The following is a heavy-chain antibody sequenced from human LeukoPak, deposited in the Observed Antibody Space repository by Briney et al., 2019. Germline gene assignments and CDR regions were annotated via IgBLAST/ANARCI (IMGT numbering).Heavy chain of an antibody. J-gene: IGHJ4*02. CDR3: ARGPAPHCSGGSCFSWGFVGF. CDR2: MNPNSGNT. V-gene: IGHV1-8*01. CDR1: GYSFTSYD. Sequence: ASLKVSCTPSGYSFTSYDINWVRQATGQGLEWMGWMNPNSGNTGYAQKFQGRVTMTSHTSLSTAYVELSSLRSDDTAVYYCARGPAPHCSGGSCFSWGFVGFWGQGTLVTVSS. D-gene: IGHD2-15*01.